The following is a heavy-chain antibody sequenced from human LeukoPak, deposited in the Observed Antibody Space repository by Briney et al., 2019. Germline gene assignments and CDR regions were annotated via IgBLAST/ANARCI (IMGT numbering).Heavy chain of an antibody. CDR1: GGSFSGYY. CDR3: ARGPETSSSWFLYWYFDL. D-gene: IGHD6-13*01. CDR2: INHSGST. Sequence: SETLSLTCAVYGGSFSGYYWSWIRQPPGKGLEWIGEINHSGSTNYNPSLKSRVTISVDTSKNQFSLKLSSVTAADTAVYYCARGPETSSSWFLYWYFDLWGRGALVTVSS. J-gene: IGHJ2*01. V-gene: IGHV4-34*01.